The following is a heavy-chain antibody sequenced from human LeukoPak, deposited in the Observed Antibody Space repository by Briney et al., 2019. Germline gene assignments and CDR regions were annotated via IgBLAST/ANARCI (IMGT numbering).Heavy chain of an antibody. CDR2: IWYGGSNK. D-gene: IGHD6-6*01. V-gene: IGHV3-30*02. J-gene: IGHJ4*02. CDR1: GFTFSSYG. Sequence: GSLRLSCAASGFTFSSYGMHWVRQAPGKGLEWVAVIWYGGSNKYYADSVKGRFTISRDNSKNTLYLQMNSLRAEDTAVYYCAQGGVNAGFIAARERGYYFDYWGQGTLVTVSS. CDR3: AQGGVNAGFIAARERGYYFDY.